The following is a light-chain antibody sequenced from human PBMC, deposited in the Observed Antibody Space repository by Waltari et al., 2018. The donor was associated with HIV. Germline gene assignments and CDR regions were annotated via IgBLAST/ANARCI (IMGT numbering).Light chain of an antibody. J-gene: IGLJ2*01. CDR1: NNDVGSFNL. CDR2: EVT. CDR3: CSYAGGPVV. V-gene: IGLV2-23*02. Sequence: QSTLTQPASVSGSPGQSIAISCIGTNNDVGSFNLVSWYQQYPGKAPKLIIYEVTKRPSGVSNRFSGSKSGNTASLTISGLQAEDEADYYCCSYAGGPVVFGGGTKLTVL.